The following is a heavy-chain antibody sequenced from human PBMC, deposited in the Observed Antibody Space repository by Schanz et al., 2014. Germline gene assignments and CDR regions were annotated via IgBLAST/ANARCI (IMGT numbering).Heavy chain of an antibody. CDR3: AKGRRGYFDSSGSYWGTFDF. V-gene: IGHV4-31*03. CDR2: ISYSGST. Sequence: QVQLQESGPGLVKPSQTLSLTCTVSGGSVSSGGDYWSWIRQHPGKGLEWIGFISYSGSTYYNPSLKSRVTISVDTSKNQFSLNLSSATAADTAVYYCAKGRRGYFDSSGSYWGTFDFWGQGTLVSVSS. CDR1: GGSVSSGGDY. D-gene: IGHD3-22*01. J-gene: IGHJ4*02.